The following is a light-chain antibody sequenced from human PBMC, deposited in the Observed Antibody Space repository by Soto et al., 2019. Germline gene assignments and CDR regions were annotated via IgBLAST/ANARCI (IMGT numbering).Light chain of an antibody. Sequence: EIQMTQSPSTLSASVGDRFTSTFLASQSISSWLAWYQQKPGKAPKLLIYKASSLESGVPSRFSGSGSGTEFTLTISSLQPDDFATYYCQQYNSYSITFGQGTRLEIK. V-gene: IGKV1-5*03. CDR2: KAS. J-gene: IGKJ5*01. CDR1: QSISSW. CDR3: QQYNSYSIT.